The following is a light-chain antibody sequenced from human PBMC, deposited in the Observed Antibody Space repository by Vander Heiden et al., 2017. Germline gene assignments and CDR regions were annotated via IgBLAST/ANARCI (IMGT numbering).Light chain of an antibody. J-gene: IGLJ3*02. CDR3: YSTDSSGNQGV. V-gene: IGLV3-10*01. CDR2: EDT. CDR1: ALAKKF. Sequence: SYEPTQPPSVSVSPGQKARITFSGDALAKKFAYWYQQKSGQAPVLVIFEDTKRPSGIPKRFSGSSSGTLATLTISGAQVEDEADYYCYSTDSSGNQGVFGGGTKVTVL.